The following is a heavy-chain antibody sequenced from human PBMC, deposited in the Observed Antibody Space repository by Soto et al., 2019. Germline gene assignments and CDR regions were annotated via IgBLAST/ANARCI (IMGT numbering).Heavy chain of an antibody. CDR3: ASMVRGVALYYFDY. CDR1: GGSFSGYY. D-gene: IGHD3-10*01. Sequence: QVQLQQWGAGLLKPSETLSLTCAVYGGSFSGYYWSWIRQPPGKGLEWIGEINHSGSTNYNPSLKRRVTISVDTSKNQFPLKLSSVTAADTAVYYCASMVRGVALYYFDYWGQGTLVTVAS. CDR2: INHSGST. V-gene: IGHV4-34*01. J-gene: IGHJ4*02.